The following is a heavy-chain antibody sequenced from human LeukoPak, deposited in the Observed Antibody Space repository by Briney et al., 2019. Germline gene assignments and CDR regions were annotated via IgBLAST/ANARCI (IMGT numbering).Heavy chain of an antibody. D-gene: IGHD5-18*01. CDR3: AKARSPAYGYGRENYYYYYGMDV. V-gene: IGHV3-30*18. J-gene: IGHJ6*02. CDR1: GFTFSSYG. Sequence: PGGSLRLSCAASGFTFSSYGMHRVRQAPGKGLEWVAVISYDGSNKYYADSVKGRFTISRDNSKNTLYLQMNSLRAEDTAVYYWAKARSPAYGYGRENYYYYYGMDVWGQGTTVTVSS. CDR2: ISYDGSNK.